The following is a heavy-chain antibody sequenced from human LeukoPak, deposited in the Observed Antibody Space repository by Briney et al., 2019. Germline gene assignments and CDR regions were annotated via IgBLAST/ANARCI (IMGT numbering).Heavy chain of an antibody. J-gene: IGHJ6*02. Sequence: ASVKVSCKASGYTFTGYYMHWVRQAPGQGLEWMGRINPNSGGTNYAQKFQGRVTMTRDTSISTAYMELSRLRSDDTAVYYCARGDIVVVVAALHGMDVWGQGTTVTASS. CDR2: INPNSGGT. CDR1: GYTFTGYY. CDR3: ARGDIVVVVAALHGMDV. V-gene: IGHV1-2*06. D-gene: IGHD2-15*01.